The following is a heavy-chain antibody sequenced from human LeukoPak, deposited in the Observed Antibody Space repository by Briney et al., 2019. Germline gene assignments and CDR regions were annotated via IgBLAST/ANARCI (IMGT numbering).Heavy chain of an antibody. Sequence: SETLSLTCSVSGGSISSRSYFWGWVRQPPGKGLEWIGSTYYTGSTYYNPSLRSRVSISGDTSKDQVSLKVNSVTAADTAVYYCARVGAAPGPPHYFYYGMDVWGQGTTVTVS. J-gene: IGHJ6*02. CDR2: TYYTGST. D-gene: IGHD1-26*01. V-gene: IGHV4-39*01. CDR3: ARVGAAPGPPHYFYYGMDV. CDR1: GGSISSRSYF.